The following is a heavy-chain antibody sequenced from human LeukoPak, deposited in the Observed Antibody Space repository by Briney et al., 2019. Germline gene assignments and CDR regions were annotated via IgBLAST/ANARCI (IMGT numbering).Heavy chain of an antibody. Sequence: PSETLSLTCTVSSGSLSGHSWTWIRQPPGKGLEWIGYIYYIGSPNYSPSLKSRVTISADTSKSQFSLQVTSVPPADTAVYYCARGSLYDSSGYYWDYWGQGSLVTVSS. D-gene: IGHD3-22*01. CDR1: SGSLSGHS. CDR3: ARGSLYDSSGYYWDY. CDR2: IYYIGSP. J-gene: IGHJ4*02. V-gene: IGHV4-59*11.